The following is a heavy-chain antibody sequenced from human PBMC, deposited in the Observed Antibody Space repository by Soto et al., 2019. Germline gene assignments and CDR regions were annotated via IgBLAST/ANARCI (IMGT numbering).Heavy chain of an antibody. V-gene: IGHV3-23*01. CDR3: ASHSLDDCSSTSCYSYYYYYGMDV. Sequence: QPGGSLRLSCAASGFTFSSYAMSWVRQAPGKGLEWVSAISGSGGSTYYADSVKGRFTTSRDNSKNTLYLQMNSLRAEDTAVYYCASHSLDDCSSTSCYSYYYYYGMDVWGQGTTVTVSS. CDR1: GFTFSSYA. CDR2: ISGSGGST. D-gene: IGHD2-2*02. J-gene: IGHJ6*02.